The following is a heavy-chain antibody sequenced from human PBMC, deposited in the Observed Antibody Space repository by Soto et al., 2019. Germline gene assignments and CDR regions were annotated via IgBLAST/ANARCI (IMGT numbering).Heavy chain of an antibody. D-gene: IGHD3-22*01. CDR3: ARNYYDSSGYHSNWFDP. CDR1: RTSITSYY. CDR2: IYYSGST. Sequence: SGTLSLTCSVTRTSITSYYWSWMRQTPGKGLEWIGYIYYSGSTNYNPSLKSRVTISVDTSKNQFSLKLSSVTAADTAVYYCARNYYDSSGYHSNWFDPWGQGTLVTVS. V-gene: IGHV4-59*07. J-gene: IGHJ5*02.